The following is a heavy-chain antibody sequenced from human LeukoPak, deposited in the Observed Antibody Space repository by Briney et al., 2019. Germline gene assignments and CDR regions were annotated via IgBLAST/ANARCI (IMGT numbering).Heavy chain of an antibody. J-gene: IGHJ3*02. CDR1: GGTFSSYA. CDR3: ARDLGAGEAAFDI. CDR2: ITPILGIA. Sequence: ASVKVSCKASGGTFSSYAISWVRQAPGQGLEWMGRITPILGIANYAQKFQGRVTITADKSTSTAYMELSSLRSEDTAVYYCARDLGAGEAAFDIWGQGTMVTVSS. V-gene: IGHV1-69*04.